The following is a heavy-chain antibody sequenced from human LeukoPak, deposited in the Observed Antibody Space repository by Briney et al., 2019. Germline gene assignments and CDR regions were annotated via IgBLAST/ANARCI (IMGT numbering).Heavy chain of an antibody. Sequence: PSETLSLTCTVSGGSISSGDYYWSWIRQPPGKGLEWIGYIYYSGSTYYNPSLKSRVTISVDTSKNQFSLKLSSVTAADTAVYYCARDLGGYSYGYANYWGQGTLVTVSS. CDR1: GGSISSGDYY. J-gene: IGHJ4*02. CDR2: IYYSGST. CDR3: ARDLGGYSYGYANY. V-gene: IGHV4-30-4*08. D-gene: IGHD5-18*01.